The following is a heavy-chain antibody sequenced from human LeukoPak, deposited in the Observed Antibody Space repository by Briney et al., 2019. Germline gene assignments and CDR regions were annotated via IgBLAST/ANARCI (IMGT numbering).Heavy chain of an antibody. CDR3: AKEAPGHFDL. Sequence: GGSLRLSCADSGFTFSSYAVGWVRQPPGKGLEWVSVIGVSGTSRYYADSVKDRFTISRDNSKSTLYLQMNRLRVKDTAVYYCAKEAPGHFDLWGRGTLVTVSS. J-gene: IGHJ2*01. V-gene: IGHV3-23*01. CDR2: IGVSGTSR. CDR1: GFTFSSYA.